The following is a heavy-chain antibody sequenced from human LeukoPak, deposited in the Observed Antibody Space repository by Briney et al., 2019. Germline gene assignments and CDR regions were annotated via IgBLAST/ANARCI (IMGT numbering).Heavy chain of an antibody. CDR2: ISSSGSTI. CDR3: AKDAYNGYIDF. D-gene: IGHD6-13*01. V-gene: IGHV3-48*03. CDR1: GFTFSSYE. Sequence: GGSLRLSCAASGFTFSSYEMNWVRQAPGKGLEWVSYISSSGSTIYYADSVKGRFTVSRDNAKNSLYLQMNSLRAEDTALYYCAKDAYNGYIDFWGQGTLVAVS. J-gene: IGHJ4*02.